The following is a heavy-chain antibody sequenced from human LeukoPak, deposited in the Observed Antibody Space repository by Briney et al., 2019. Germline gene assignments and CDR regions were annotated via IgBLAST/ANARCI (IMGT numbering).Heavy chain of an antibody. Sequence: SVKVSCKASGGTFSSYAISWVRQAPGQGLEWMGGIIPIFGKANYAQKFQGRVTITADESTSTAYMELSSLRSEDTAVYYCARAYCGGDCYTYRNWFDPWGQGTLVTVSS. CDR3: ARAYCGGDCYTYRNWFDP. CDR1: GGTFSSYA. CDR2: IIPIFGKA. D-gene: IGHD2-21*01. V-gene: IGHV1-69*13. J-gene: IGHJ5*02.